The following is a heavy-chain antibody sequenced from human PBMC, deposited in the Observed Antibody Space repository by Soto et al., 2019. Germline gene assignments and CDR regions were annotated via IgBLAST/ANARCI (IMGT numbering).Heavy chain of an antibody. J-gene: IGHJ4*02. V-gene: IGHV3-23*01. D-gene: IGHD5-18*01. CDR1: GFSFNTYA. Sequence: EVQLLESGGGLVQPGGSLSLSCTASGFSFNTYAVSWVRQAPGKGLEWISTISDSGSGTFYADSVEGRLTISRDNSKRTVYLQMSSLRAEDTAVYFCALLSRRYTFGFNSPFDSWGQGTLVTVSS. CDR3: ALLSRRYTFGFNSPFDS. CDR2: ISDSGSGT.